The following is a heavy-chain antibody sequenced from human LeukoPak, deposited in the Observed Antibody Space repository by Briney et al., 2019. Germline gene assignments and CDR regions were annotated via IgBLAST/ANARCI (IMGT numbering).Heavy chain of an antibody. D-gene: IGHD6-13*01. CDR3: ARDLAQQLADY. CDR1: GYTFTSYY. J-gene: IGHJ4*02. CDR2: INPSGGST. Sequence: GASVKVSCKASGYTFTSYYMHWVRQAPGQGLEWMGIINPSGGSTNYAQKLQGRVTMTTDTSTGTAYMELRSLRSDDTAVYYCARDLAQQLADYWGQGTLVTVSS. V-gene: IGHV1-46*01.